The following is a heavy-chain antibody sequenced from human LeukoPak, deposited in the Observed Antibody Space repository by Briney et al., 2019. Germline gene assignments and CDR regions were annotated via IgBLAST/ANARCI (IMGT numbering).Heavy chain of an antibody. CDR1: GFTVSDNY. Sequence: GGSLRLSCAASGFTVSDNYMSWVRQAPGKGLEWVSVIYSGGSTYYADSVKGRFTISRDNSKDTLYLQMNSLRAEDTAVYYCARDFMATITDYWGQGTLVTVSS. D-gene: IGHD5-24*01. CDR2: IYSGGST. CDR3: ARDFMATITDY. V-gene: IGHV3-66*01. J-gene: IGHJ4*02.